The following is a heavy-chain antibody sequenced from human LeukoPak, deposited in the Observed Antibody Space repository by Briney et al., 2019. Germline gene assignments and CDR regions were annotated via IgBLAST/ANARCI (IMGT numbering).Heavy chain of an antibody. Sequence: ASVKVSCKASGYTFTSYVISWVRQAPGQGLEWMGWISAYNGNTNYAQKLQGRVTMTTDTSTSTAYMELRSLRSDDTAVYYCARDTWQITMIVVVMDYWGQGTLVTVSS. D-gene: IGHD3-22*01. V-gene: IGHV1-18*01. CDR2: ISAYNGNT. CDR3: ARDTWQITMIVVVMDY. J-gene: IGHJ4*02. CDR1: GYTFTSYV.